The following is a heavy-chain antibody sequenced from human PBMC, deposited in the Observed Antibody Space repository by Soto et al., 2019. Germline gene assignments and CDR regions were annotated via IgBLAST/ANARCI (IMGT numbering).Heavy chain of an antibody. J-gene: IGHJ4*02. D-gene: IGHD4-17*01. CDR1: GYIFTRYG. CDR2: ISAYNGDT. V-gene: IGHV1-18*01. Sequence: QVQLEQSGVEVKKPGASVKVACKTSGYIFTRYGFSWVRQAPGQGLEWMGWISAYNGDTKYAQNFQGRVTMTTDTSTRTAYMELRNLRIDDTAVYYCASGYGDENSWGQGTLVTVSS. CDR3: ASGYGDENS.